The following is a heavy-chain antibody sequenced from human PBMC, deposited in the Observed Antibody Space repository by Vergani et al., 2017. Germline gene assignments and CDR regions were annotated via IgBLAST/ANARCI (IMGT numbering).Heavy chain of an antibody. CDR2: LSGGGAST. CDR3: AKDHRYYDSSDPFHH. D-gene: IGHD3-22*01. CDR1: GFPFGSLA. J-gene: IGHJ1*01. Sequence: EVQLLESGGGSVQPGGSLSLPCAAPGFPFGSLAMSWAGQAPGKGLEWVSRLSGGGASTYYADSVKGRFTISRDNSKSTVYLQMNSLRAEDTAVYYCAKDHRYYDSSDPFHHWGQGTLVTVSS. V-gene: IGHV3-23*01.